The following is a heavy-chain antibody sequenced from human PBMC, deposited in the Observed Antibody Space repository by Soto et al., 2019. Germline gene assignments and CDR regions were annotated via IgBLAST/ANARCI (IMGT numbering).Heavy chain of an antibody. CDR3: VKHSEYQLLSWFDP. Sequence: EVQLLESGGGLVQPGGSLRLSCAASGFSLSTYAMSWVRQAPGKGLEWVSGISAGGGNTFYADSVRGRFTISRDNSKNTLYLHINSLRAEDTALYYCVKHSEYQLLSWFDPWGQGTLVTVSS. D-gene: IGHD2-2*01. CDR2: ISAGGGNT. J-gene: IGHJ5*02. V-gene: IGHV3-23*01. CDR1: GFSLSTYA.